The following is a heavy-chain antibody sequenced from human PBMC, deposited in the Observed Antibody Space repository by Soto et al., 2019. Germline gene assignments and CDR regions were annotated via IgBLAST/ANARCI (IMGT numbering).Heavy chain of an antibody. CDR3: ARVQGRNSRDDFDS. CDR2: ISPSGDST. CDR1: GYSFTSFY. J-gene: IGHJ4*01. Sequence: GASVKVSCKASGYSFTSFYLHWVRQAPGQGLEWMGVISPSGDSTTYAQKFQGRVTMTSDTSTSTVYMDLSSLRYEDTAVYYCARVQGRNSRDDFDSWGQGILVTVSS. V-gene: IGHV1-46*01.